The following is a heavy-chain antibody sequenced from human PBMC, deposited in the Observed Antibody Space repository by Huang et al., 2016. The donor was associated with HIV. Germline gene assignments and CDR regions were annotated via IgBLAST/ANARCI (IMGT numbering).Heavy chain of an antibody. J-gene: IGHJ4*02. D-gene: IGHD3-22*01. CDR2: INREGSST. Sequence: EVQLVESGGGLVQPGGSLRLSCAASGFSISSYWMHWVRQAPGKGLGGVSRINREGSSTSYADSVKGRFTISRDNAKNTLYLQMNRLRAEDTAVYYCARDPRIQSWLNFFDYWGQGTLVSVSS. V-gene: IGHV3-74*01. CDR3: ARDPRIQSWLNFFDY. CDR1: GFSISSYW.